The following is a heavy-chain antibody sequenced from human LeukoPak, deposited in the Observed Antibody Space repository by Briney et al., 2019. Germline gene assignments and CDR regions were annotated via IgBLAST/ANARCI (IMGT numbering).Heavy chain of an antibody. V-gene: IGHV3-21*01. J-gene: IGHJ4*02. CDR1: GLTFSGYS. Sequence: GGSLRLSCAASGLTFSGYSMNWVRQAPGKGLEWVSSISSSSSYIYYADSVKGRFTISRDNAKNSLYLQMNSLRAEDTAVYYWARVQSGGYLDYWGQGTLVTVSS. D-gene: IGHD4-11*01. CDR3: ARVQSGGYLDY. CDR2: ISSSSSYI.